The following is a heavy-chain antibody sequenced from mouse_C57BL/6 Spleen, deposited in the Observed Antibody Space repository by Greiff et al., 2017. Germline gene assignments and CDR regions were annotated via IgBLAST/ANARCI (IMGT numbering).Heavy chain of an antibody. CDR2: ISSGSSTI. J-gene: IGHJ2*01. D-gene: IGHD1-1*01. CDR1: GFTFSDYG. V-gene: IGHV5-17*01. CDR3: ARGTTVGFDD. Sequence: EVKLVESGGGLVKPGGSLKLSCAASGFTFSDYGMHWVRQAPEQGLEWVAYISSGSSTIYYADTVKGRFTISRDNAKNTLFLQMTSLRSEDTAMYYCARGTTVGFDDWGQGTTLTVSS.